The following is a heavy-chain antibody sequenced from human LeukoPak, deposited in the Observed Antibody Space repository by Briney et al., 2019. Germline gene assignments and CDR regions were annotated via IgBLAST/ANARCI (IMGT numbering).Heavy chain of an antibody. V-gene: IGHV3-23*01. CDR2: ISGSGGNP. Sequence: PGGSLSLSCAASGFTFRSYAMTWDRQAPGKGLEWVSAISGSGGNPYYADSVKGRFPIARDNSKYTLYLQMNSLRAEDTAVYFCAKDRYYGPGSYVDYWAQGTGATVPS. CDR3: AKDRYYGPGSYVDY. J-gene: IGHJ4*02. CDR1: GFTFRSYA. D-gene: IGHD3-10*01.